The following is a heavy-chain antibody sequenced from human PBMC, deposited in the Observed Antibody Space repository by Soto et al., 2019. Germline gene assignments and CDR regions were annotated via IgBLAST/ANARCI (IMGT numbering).Heavy chain of an antibody. CDR3: ARDGDSSGWYRTDAFDI. D-gene: IGHD6-19*01. CDR1: GGTFSSYA. V-gene: IGHV1-69*13. J-gene: IGHJ3*02. CDR2: IIPIFGTA. Sequence: ASVKVSCKASGGTFSSYAISWVRQAPGQGLEWMGGIIPIFGTANYAQKFQGRVTITADESTSTAYMELGSLRSEDTAVYYCARDGDSSGWYRTDAFDIWGQGTMVTVSS.